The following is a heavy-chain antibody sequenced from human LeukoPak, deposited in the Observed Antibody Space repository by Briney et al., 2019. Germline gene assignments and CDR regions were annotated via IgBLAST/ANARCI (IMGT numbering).Heavy chain of an antibody. D-gene: IGHD3-22*01. CDR2: IIPIFGTA. J-gene: IGHJ3*02. V-gene: IGHV1-69*06. CDR3: ARDLVYDSSGSLDAFDI. CDR1: GGTFSSYA. Sequence: GASVKVSCKASGGTFSSYAISWVRQAPGQGLEWMGGIIPIFGTANYAQKFQGRVTITADKSTSTAYMELSSLRSEDTAVYYCARDLVYDSSGSLDAFDIWGQGTMVTVSS.